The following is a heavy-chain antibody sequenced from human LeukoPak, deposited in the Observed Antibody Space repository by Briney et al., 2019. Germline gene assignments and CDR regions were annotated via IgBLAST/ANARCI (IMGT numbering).Heavy chain of an antibody. CDR3: ASVPFWSGTSEFDP. CDR1: GFTFSSYS. Sequence: GGSLRLSCAASGFTFSSYSMNWVRQAPGKGLEWVSYISSSSSTIYYADSMKGRFTISRDNAKNSLYLQMNSLRAEDTAVYYCASVPFWSGTSEFDPWGQGTLVTVSS. CDR2: ISSSSSTI. V-gene: IGHV3-48*01. J-gene: IGHJ5*02. D-gene: IGHD3-3*01.